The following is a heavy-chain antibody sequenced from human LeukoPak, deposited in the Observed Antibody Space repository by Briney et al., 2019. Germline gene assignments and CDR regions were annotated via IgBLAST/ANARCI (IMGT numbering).Heavy chain of an antibody. CDR1: GGTISSYY. CDR3: ARETPESLFDY. J-gene: IGHJ4*02. CDR2: IYHRGIT. Sequence: PSETLSLTCTVSGGTISSYYWSWIRQPPGKGLEWFGYIYHRGITNNNPSLKSRVTIAVDTSKNQFSLRLSSVTAADTAMYYCARETPESLFDYWGQGIQVTVSS. V-gene: IGHV4-59*01. D-gene: IGHD1-14*01.